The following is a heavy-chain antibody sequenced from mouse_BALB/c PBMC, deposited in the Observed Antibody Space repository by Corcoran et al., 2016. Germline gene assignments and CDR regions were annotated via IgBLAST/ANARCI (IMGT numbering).Heavy chain of an antibody. CDR1: GYTFTDYY. Sequence: QIQLQQSGPELVKPGASVKISCKASGYTFTDYYINWVKQKPGQGLEWIGWIYPGSGNTKYNEKFKGKATLTVDTSSSTAYMQLSSLTSEDTAVYFCANYRYDAWFAYWGQGTLVTVSA. CDR3: ANYRYDAWFAY. V-gene: IGHV1-84*02. J-gene: IGHJ3*01. D-gene: IGHD2-14*01. CDR2: IYPGSGNT.